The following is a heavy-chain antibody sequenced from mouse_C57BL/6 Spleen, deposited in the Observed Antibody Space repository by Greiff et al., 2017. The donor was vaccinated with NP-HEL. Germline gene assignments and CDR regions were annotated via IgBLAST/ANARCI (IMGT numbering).Heavy chain of an antibody. CDR2: INPSNGGT. CDR3: ARDSGTYYSNWYFDV. V-gene: IGHV1-53*01. J-gene: IGHJ1*03. Sequence: QVQLQQPGTELVKPGASVKLSCKASGYTFTSYWMHWVKQRPGQGLEWIGNINPSNGGTNYNEKFKSKASLTVDKSSSSAYMQLSSLTSEDSAVYYCARDSGTYYSNWYFDVWGTGTTVTVSS. CDR1: GYTFTSYW. D-gene: IGHD2-5*01.